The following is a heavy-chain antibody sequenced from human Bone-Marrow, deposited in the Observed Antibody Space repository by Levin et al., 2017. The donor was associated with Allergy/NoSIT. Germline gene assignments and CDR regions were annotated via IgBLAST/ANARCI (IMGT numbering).Heavy chain of an antibody. Sequence: GGSLRLSCAASGFTFSSYSMNWVRQAPGKGLEWVSSISSSSSYIYYADSVKGRFTISRDNAKNSLYLQMNSLRAEDTAVYYCASSPIFGVVIESRDWYFDLWGRGTLVTVSS. D-gene: IGHD3-3*01. CDR2: ISSSSSYI. J-gene: IGHJ2*01. CDR1: GFTFSSYS. V-gene: IGHV3-21*01. CDR3: ASSPIFGVVIESRDWYFDL.